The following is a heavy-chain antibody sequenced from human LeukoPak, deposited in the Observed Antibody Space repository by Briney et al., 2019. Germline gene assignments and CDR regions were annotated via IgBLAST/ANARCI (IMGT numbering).Heavy chain of an antibody. CDR3: ARRNGEDWNYYMDV. CDR2: IYYSGST. J-gene: IGHJ6*03. Sequence: SETLSLTCTVSGGSISSSSYYWGWIRQPPGKGLEWIGSIYYSGSTYYNPSLKSRVTISVDTSKNQFSLKLSSVTAADTAVYYCARRNGEDWNYYMDVWGKGTTVTVSS. CDR1: GGSISSSSYY. V-gene: IGHV4-39*01. D-gene: IGHD3/OR15-3a*01.